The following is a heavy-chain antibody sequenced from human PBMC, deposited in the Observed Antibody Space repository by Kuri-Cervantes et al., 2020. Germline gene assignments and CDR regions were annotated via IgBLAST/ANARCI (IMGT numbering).Heavy chain of an antibody. D-gene: IGHD5-24*01. CDR3: ARDRYGYSSLDY. Sequence: SETLSLTCAVYGGSFSGYYWSWIRQPPGKGLEWIGSIYYSGSTYYNPSLKSRVTISVDTSKNQFSLKLSSVTAADTAVYYCARDRYGYSSLDYWGQGTPVTVSS. CDR1: GGSFSGYY. J-gene: IGHJ4*02. CDR2: IYYSGST. V-gene: IGHV4-34*01.